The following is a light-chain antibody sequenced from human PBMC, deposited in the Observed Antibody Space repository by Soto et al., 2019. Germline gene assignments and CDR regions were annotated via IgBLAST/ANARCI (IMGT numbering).Light chain of an antibody. Sequence: EIVMTQSPATLSVSPGERATLSCRASQSAGSNLAWYQQKRGQPPRLLIHGASTRATGVPVRFSGSGSGTEFTLTISSLQSEDFELYVCQQYNNWPRSTFGGGTKVEMK. V-gene: IGKV3-15*01. CDR1: QSAGSN. J-gene: IGKJ4*01. CDR3: QQYNNWPRST. CDR2: GAS.